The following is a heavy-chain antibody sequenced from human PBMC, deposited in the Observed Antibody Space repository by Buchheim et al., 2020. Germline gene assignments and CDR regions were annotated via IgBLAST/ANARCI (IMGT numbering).Heavy chain of an antibody. CDR3: ARVRRTRLLPGIAVAGTGYFDY. J-gene: IGHJ4*02. CDR1: GGSISSYY. V-gene: IGHV4-59*01. Sequence: QVQLQESGPGLVKPSETLSLTCTVSGGSISSYYWSWIRQPPGKGLEWIGYIYYSGSTNYNPSLKSRVTISVDTSKNRFSLKLSSVTAADTAVYYCARVRRTRLLPGIAVAGTGYFDYWGQGT. CDR2: IYYSGST. D-gene: IGHD6-19*01.